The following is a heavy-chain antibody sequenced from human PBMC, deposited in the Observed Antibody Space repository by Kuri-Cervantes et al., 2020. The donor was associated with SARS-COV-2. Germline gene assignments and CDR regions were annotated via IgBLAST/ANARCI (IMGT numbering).Heavy chain of an antibody. CDR3: ARDIGYCSGGSCYGRVYYYYGMDV. Sequence: GGSLRLSCAASGFTFSRYAMHWVRQAPGKGLEWVAVISYDGSNKYYADSVKGRFTISRDNSKNTLYLQMNSLKAEDTAVYYCARDIGYCSGGSCYGRVYYYYGMDVWGQGTTVTVSS. CDR2: ISYDGSNK. V-gene: IGHV3-30-3*01. CDR1: GFTFSRYA. J-gene: IGHJ6*02. D-gene: IGHD2-15*01.